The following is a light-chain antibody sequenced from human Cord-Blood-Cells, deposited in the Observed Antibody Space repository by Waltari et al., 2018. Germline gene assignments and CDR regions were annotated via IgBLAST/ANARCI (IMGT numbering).Light chain of an antibody. V-gene: IGLV2-23*02. Sequence: QSALTQPASVSGSPGQSITISCTGTSSDVGSYNLVSWYQQHPGKAPKLMIYEVSTRPSGVSNRFSGSKSGNTASLTISGLQAEDEADYYCCSYAGSRWVFGGGTKLTVL. CDR2: EVS. CDR3: CSYAGSRWV. CDR1: SSDVGSYNL. J-gene: IGLJ3*02.